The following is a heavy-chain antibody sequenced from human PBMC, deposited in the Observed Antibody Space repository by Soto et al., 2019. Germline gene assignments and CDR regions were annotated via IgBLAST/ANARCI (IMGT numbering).Heavy chain of an antibody. J-gene: IGHJ4*02. CDR1: GVTFSNAW. CDR2: IKSKTDGGTT. Sequence: EVQLVESGGGLVKPGGSLRLSCAASGVTFSNAWMNWVRQAPGKGLEWVGRIKSKTDGGTTDYAAPVKGRFTISRDDSKTTLNLKMNSRETEDTAGYFGAADRFLNGVSSLGWWGGKGTLFTVSS. V-gene: IGHV3-15*07. D-gene: IGHD2-8*01. CDR3: AADRFLNGVSSLGWW.